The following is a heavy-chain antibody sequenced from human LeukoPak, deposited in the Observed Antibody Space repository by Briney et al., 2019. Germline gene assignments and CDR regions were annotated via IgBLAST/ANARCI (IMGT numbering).Heavy chain of an antibody. D-gene: IGHD1-14*01. CDR2: ISYDGSNK. Sequence: GRSLRLSCAASGFTFSSYAMHWVRQAPGKGLEWVAVISYDGSNKYYADSVKGRFTISRDNSKNTLYLQMNSLRAEDTAVHYCARGSGPVTPYYYYGMDVWGQGTTVIVSS. CDR1: GFTFSSYA. J-gene: IGHJ6*02. CDR3: ARGSGPVTPYYYYGMDV. V-gene: IGHV3-30-3*01.